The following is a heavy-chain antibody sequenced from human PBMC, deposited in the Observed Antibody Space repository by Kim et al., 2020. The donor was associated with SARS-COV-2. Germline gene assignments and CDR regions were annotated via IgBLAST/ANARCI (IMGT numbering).Heavy chain of an antibody. CDR2: IRSKANSYAT. CDR1: GFTFSGSA. J-gene: IGHJ6*02. V-gene: IGHV3-73*01. CDR3: TRHGYYYDSSGYLYYYYGMDV. Sequence: GGSLRLSCAASGFTFSGSAMHWVRQASGKGLEWVGRIRSKANSYATAYAASVKGRFTISRDDSKNTAYLQMNSLKTEDTAVYYCTRHGYYYDSSGYLYYYYGMDVWGQGTTVTVSS. D-gene: IGHD3-22*01.